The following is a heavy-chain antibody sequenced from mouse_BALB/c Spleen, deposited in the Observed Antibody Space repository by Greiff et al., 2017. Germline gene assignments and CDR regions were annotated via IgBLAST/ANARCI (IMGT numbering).Heavy chain of an antibody. CDR3: AREGNYGSSPAY. J-gene: IGHJ3*01. D-gene: IGHD1-1*01. CDR1: GFSLTSYG. Sequence: QVHVKQSGPGLVQPSQSLSITCTVSGFSLTSYGVHWVRQSPGKGLEWLGVIWSGGSTDYNAAFISRLSISKDNSKSQVFLKMNSLQTDDTARYYCAREGNYGSSPAYWGQGTLVTVSA. V-gene: IGHV2-2*01. CDR2: IWSGGST.